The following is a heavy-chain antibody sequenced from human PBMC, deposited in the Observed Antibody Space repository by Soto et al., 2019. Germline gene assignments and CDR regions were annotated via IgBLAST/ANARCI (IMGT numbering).Heavy chain of an antibody. Sequence: SETLSLTCTVSGGSISSYYWSWIRQPPGKGLEWIGYIYYSGSTTYNPSLKSRVAISVDTSKNQFFLKLTNMDPVDTATYFCAHKDSSSWYVSHFDYWGQGTLVTVSS. CDR3: AHKDSSSWYVSHFDY. CDR2: IYYSGST. V-gene: IGHV4-59*01. CDR1: GGSISSYY. D-gene: IGHD6-13*01. J-gene: IGHJ4*02.